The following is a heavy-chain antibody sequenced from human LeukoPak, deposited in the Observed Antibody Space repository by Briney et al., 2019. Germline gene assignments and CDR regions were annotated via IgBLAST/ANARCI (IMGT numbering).Heavy chain of an antibody. CDR3: AKGSGNGYGSGPFDY. V-gene: IGHV3-7*03. D-gene: IGHD3-10*01. CDR1: GFTFSNYW. Sequence: GGSLRLSCAASGFTFSNYWMSWVRQAPGKGLEWVANIKEDGSGKYYVDSVKGRFTISRDNAKNTVSLQMSSLRAEDTALYYCAKGSGNGYGSGPFDYWGQGTLVTVSS. J-gene: IGHJ4*02. CDR2: IKEDGSGK.